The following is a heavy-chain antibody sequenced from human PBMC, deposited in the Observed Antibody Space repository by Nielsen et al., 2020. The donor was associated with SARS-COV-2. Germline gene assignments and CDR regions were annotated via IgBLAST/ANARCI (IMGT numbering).Heavy chain of an antibody. V-gene: IGHV4-31*03. CDR1: GGSISSGGYY. CDR3: ARGSSWTYYFDY. Sequence: SETLSLTCTVSGGSISSGGYYWSWIRQHPGKGLEWIGYIYYSGSTYYNPSLKSRVTIPVDTSKNQFSLKLSSVTAADTAVYYCARGSSWTYYFDYWGQGTLVTVSS. CDR2: IYYSGST. D-gene: IGHD6-13*01. J-gene: IGHJ4*02.